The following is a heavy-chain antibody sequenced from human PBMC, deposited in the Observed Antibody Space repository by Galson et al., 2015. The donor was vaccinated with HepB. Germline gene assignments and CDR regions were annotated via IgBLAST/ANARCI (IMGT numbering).Heavy chain of an antibody. CDR3: ARVVTKRTINDAFDI. CDR1: GFTFSSYA. CDR2: ISYDGSNK. D-gene: IGHD1-14*01. V-gene: IGHV3-30-3*01. Sequence: SLRLSCAASGFTFSSYAMHWVRQAPGKGLEWVAVISYDGSNKYYADSVKGRFTISRDNSKNTLYLQMNSLRAEDTAVYYCARVVTKRTINDAFDIWGQGTMVTVSS. J-gene: IGHJ3*02.